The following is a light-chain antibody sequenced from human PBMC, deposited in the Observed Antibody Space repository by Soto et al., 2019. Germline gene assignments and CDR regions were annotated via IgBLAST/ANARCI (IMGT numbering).Light chain of an antibody. CDR1: QSFGSN. CDR2: DAS. J-gene: IGKJ5*01. Sequence: EIVMTQSPATLSVSPGERATLSCRASQSFGSNLAWYQQKPGQAPRLLIYDASNRATGIPARFSGSGSGTDFTLTISSLEHEDFAVYYCQQRSNWPSFGQGTRLENK. CDR3: QQRSNWPS. V-gene: IGKV3-11*01.